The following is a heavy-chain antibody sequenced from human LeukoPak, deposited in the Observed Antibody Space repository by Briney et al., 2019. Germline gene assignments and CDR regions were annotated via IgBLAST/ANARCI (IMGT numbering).Heavy chain of an antibody. CDR3: AKDRGSARPSKYYFDH. CDR2: ISGSGGST. CDR1: GFTFSAYA. J-gene: IGHJ4*02. Sequence: PGGSLRLSCAASGFTFSAYAMTWVRQAPGKGLEWVSAISGSGGSTYYADSLKGRFTISRDSSKNTLYLQMNGLRAEDTAVYYCAKDRGSARPSKYYFDHWGQGTLVTVSS. D-gene: IGHD2-15*01. V-gene: IGHV3-23*01.